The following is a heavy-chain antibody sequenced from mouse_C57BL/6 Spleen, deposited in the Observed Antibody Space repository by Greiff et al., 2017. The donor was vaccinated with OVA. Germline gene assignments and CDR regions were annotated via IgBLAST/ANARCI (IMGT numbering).Heavy chain of an antibody. CDR3: AREDYYGNY. CDR2: INPGSGGT. J-gene: IGHJ2*01. CDR1: GYAFTNYL. D-gene: IGHD1-1*01. Sequence: VQLVESGAELVRPGTSVKVSCKASGYAFTNYLIEWVKQRPGQGLEWIGVINPGSGGTNYNEKFKGKATLTADKSSRTAYMQLSSLTSEDSAVYFCAREDYYGNYWGQGTTLTVSS. V-gene: IGHV1-54*01.